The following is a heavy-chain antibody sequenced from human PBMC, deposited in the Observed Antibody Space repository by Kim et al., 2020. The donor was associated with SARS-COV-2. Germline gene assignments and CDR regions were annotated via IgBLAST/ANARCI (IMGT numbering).Heavy chain of an antibody. D-gene: IGHD6-13*01. J-gene: IGHJ5*02. V-gene: IGHV3-21*01. Sequence: GGSLRLSCAASGFTFSSYSMNWVRQAPGKGLEWVSSISSSSSYIYYADSVKGRFTISRDNAKNSLYLQMNSLRAEDTAVYYCARDQGIAEAARGGVNWFDPWGQGTLVTVSS. CDR3: ARDQGIAEAARGGVNWFDP. CDR2: ISSSSSYI. CDR1: GFTFSSYS.